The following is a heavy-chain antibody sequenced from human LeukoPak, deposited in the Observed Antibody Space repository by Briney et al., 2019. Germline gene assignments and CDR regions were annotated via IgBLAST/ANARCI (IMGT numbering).Heavy chain of an antibody. CDR2: ISSSSSYI. Sequence: GGSLRLSCAASGFTFSSYSMNWVRQAPGKGLEWVSSISSSSSYIYYADSVKGRFTISRDNAKNSLYLQMNSLRAEDTALYYCAKDIEYSSSSGCDYWGQGTLVTVSS. D-gene: IGHD6-6*01. V-gene: IGHV3-21*04. CDR3: AKDIEYSSSSGCDY. J-gene: IGHJ4*02. CDR1: GFTFSSYS.